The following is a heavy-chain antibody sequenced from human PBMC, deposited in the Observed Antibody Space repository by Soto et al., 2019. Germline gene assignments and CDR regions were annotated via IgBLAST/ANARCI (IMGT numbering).Heavy chain of an antibody. CDR3: ARGMLVVPAAVMFNCLDP. CDR2: IFHGGST. V-gene: IGHV4-30-2*01. J-gene: IGHJ5*02. Sequence: SETLSLTCAISGAPITGGDYYWNWIGQPPGQGLEGIGYIFHGGSTYYNPSLRSRVTISVYRSRTQSSLKMSSVTSAGTAVYYWARGMLVVPAAVMFNCLDPWGQG. CDR1: GAPITGGDYY. D-gene: IGHD2-2*01.